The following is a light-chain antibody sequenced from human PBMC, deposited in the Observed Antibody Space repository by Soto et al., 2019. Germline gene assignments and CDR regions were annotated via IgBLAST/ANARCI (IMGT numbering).Light chain of an antibody. Sequence: SALTQPPSASGSPGQSVTISCTGTSSDVGGYNYVSWYQQHPGKAPKLMIYEVSKRPSGVPDRFSGSKSGNTASLTVSGLQAEDEADYYCSSYAGSNPLFGGGTKVTVL. CDR3: SSYAGSNPL. CDR1: SSDVGGYNY. J-gene: IGLJ3*02. V-gene: IGLV2-8*01. CDR2: EVS.